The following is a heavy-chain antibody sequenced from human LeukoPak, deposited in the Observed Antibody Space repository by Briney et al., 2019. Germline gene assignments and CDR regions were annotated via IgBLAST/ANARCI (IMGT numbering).Heavy chain of an antibody. V-gene: IGHV4-39*01. Sequence: SETLSLTCTVSGGSISSSSYYWGWIRQPPGKGLEWIGSIYYSGRTYYNPSLKSRVTISVDTSKNQFSLKLSSVTAADTAVYYCASYGLGSYWGQGTLVTVSS. CDR3: ASYGLGSY. CDR2: IYYSGRT. D-gene: IGHD3-10*01. CDR1: GGSISSSSYY. J-gene: IGHJ4*02.